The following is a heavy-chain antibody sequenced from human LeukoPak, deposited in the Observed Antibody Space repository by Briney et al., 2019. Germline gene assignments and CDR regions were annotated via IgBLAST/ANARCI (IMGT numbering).Heavy chain of an antibody. V-gene: IGHV2-5*01. J-gene: IGHJ1*01. CDR3: AHTEDYGDYLQYFQH. Sequence: SGPTLVNPTQTLTLTCTFSGFSLSTSGVGVGWIRQPPGKALEWLALIYWNDDKRYSPSLKSRLTITKDTSKNQVVLTMTNMDPVDTATYCCAHTEDYGDYLQYFQHWGQGTLVTVSS. CDR2: IYWNDDK. CDR1: GFSLSTSGVG. D-gene: IGHD4-17*01.